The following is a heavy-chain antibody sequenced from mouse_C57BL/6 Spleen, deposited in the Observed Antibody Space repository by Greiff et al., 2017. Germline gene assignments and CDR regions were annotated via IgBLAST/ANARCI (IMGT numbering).Heavy chain of an antibody. CDR1: GYTFTSYW. Sequence: QVQLQQPGAELVRPGSSVKLSCKASGYTFTSYWMHWVKQRPIQGLEWIGKFDPSDSETHYNQKFKDKATLTVDKSSSTAYMQLSSLTSEDSAVYYCARWEEGFAYWGQGTLVTVSA. D-gene: IGHD4-1*01. CDR2: FDPSDSET. CDR3: ARWEEGFAY. J-gene: IGHJ3*01. V-gene: IGHV1-52*01.